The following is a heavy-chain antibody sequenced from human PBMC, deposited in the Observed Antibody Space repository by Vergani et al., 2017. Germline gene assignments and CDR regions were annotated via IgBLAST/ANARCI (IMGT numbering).Heavy chain of an antibody. CDR1: GFTVSSNY. CDR3: SRAWFSTDKGGSYYGGWFDP. CDR2: IYSGGST. D-gene: IGHD1-26*01. V-gene: IGHV3-66*01. Sequence: VQLVESGGGVVQPGRSLRLSCAASGFTVSSNYMSWVRQAPGKGLEWVSVIYSGGSTYYADSVKGRITISRDNSKTTLDLQMNRLRAEETAVYYCSRAWFSTDKGGSYYGGWFDPWGEGRLVTVSS. J-gene: IGHJ5*02.